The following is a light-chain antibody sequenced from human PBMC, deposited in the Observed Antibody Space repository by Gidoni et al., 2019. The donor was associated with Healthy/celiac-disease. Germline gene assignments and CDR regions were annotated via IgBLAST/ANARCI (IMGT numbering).Light chain of an antibody. CDR2: GAS. CDR3: QQYNNWPPWT. CDR1: QSVSSN. Sequence: EIVMTQSPATLSVSPGERATLSCRASQSVSSNLAWYQQKPGQAPRLLMYGASTRATGIPARFSGSGSGTEFTLTISSLQSEDFAVYYCQQYNNWPPWTFGQXTKVEI. J-gene: IGKJ1*01. V-gene: IGKV3-15*01.